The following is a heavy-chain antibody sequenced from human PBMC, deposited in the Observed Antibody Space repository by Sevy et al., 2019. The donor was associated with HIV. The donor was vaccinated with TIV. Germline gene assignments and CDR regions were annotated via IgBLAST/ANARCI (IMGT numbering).Heavy chain of an antibody. Sequence: GGSLRLSCTASGFTFGDYAMSWFRQAPGKGLEWVGFIRSKAYGGTTEYAASVKGRFTISRDDSKSIAYLQMNSLKTEETAVYYCTRVYSSASGNWFDPWGQGTLVTVSS. CDR2: IRSKAYGGTT. CDR3: TRVYSSASGNWFDP. J-gene: IGHJ5*02. D-gene: IGHD6-19*01. V-gene: IGHV3-49*03. CDR1: GFTFGDYA.